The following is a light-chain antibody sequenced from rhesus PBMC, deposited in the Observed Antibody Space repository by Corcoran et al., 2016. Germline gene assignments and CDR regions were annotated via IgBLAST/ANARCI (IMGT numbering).Light chain of an antibody. CDR1: QSFSSS. CDR2: SAS. Sequence: DIQMTQSPSSLSASVGDTVTITCRASQSFSSSLAWYQQKPGKAPKLLIYSASSLQSGVSSRFSGSKSGTDFTLTINCLQPEDIASYYCQQFYSYPLTFGGGTKVEIK. V-gene: IGKV1-46*01. J-gene: IGKJ4*01. CDR3: QQFYSYPLT.